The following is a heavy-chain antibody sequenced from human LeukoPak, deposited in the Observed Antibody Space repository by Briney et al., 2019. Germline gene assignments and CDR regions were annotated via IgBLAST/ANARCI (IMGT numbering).Heavy chain of an antibody. CDR1: GYSFTGYY. CDR3: AIASDWYYFDH. J-gene: IGHJ4*02. V-gene: IGHV1-2*02. Sequence: GASVKVSCKAFGYSFTGYYIHWVRQAPGQGLEWMGWINPNSGDTNYAQKFQGRVTMTRDTSISTAYMELSRLKSDDTAVYYCAIASDWYYFDHWDQGTLVTVSS. CDR2: INPNSGDT. D-gene: IGHD6-19*01.